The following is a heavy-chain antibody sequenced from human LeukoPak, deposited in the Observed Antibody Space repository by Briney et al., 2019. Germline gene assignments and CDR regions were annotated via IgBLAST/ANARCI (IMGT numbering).Heavy chain of an antibody. V-gene: IGHV1-69*04. Sequence: SVKVSCKASGGTFSSYAVSWVRQAPGQGLEWMGRIIPILGIANYAQKFQGRVTITADKSTSTAYMELSSLRSEDTAVYYCASLAAADRNYYDSSGVDYWGQGTLVTVSS. CDR2: IIPILGIA. J-gene: IGHJ4*02. CDR3: ASLAAADRNYYDSSGVDY. CDR1: GGTFSSYA. D-gene: IGHD3-22*01.